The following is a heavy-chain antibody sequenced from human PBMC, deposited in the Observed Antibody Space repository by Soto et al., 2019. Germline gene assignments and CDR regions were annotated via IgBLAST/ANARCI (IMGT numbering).Heavy chain of an antibody. CDR3: AKDALGVAGTPYYFDY. D-gene: IGHD6-19*01. J-gene: IGHJ4*02. V-gene: IGHV3-23*01. Sequence: GGSLRLSCAASGFTFSSYAMSWVRQAPGKGLEWVSAISGSGGSTYYADSVKGRFTISRDNSKNTLYLQMNSLRAEDTAVYYCAKDALGVAGTPYYFDYWGQGTLVTVSS. CDR1: GFTFSSYA. CDR2: ISGSGGST.